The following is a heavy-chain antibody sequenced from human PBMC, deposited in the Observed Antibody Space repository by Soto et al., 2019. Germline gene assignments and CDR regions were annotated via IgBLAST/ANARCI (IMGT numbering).Heavy chain of an antibody. CDR1: GYSFSSYG. Sequence: GASVTVSCKASGYSFSSYGITWVRQAPGQGLEWMGWISPSSGETNYAQKFQGRVTVTTDTSTTTTYLELRSLKSDDTAVYYCARDWHPRFDPWGPGTLVTVSS. V-gene: IGHV1-18*01. CDR3: ARDWHPRFDP. CDR2: ISPSSGET. J-gene: IGHJ5*02.